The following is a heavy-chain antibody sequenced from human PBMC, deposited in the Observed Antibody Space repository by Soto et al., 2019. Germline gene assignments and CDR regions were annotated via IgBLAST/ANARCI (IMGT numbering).Heavy chain of an antibody. V-gene: IGHV4-39*01. J-gene: IGHJ6*02. CDR3: ARIRGSWYPLYYYYGMDV. Sequence: PSETLSLTCTVSGGSISSSSYYLGWIRQPPGKGLEWIGSIYYSGSTYYNPSLKSRVTISVDTSKNQFSLKLSSVTAADTAVYYCARIRGSWYPLYYYYGMDVWGQGTTVTAP. CDR2: IYYSGST. D-gene: IGHD6-13*01. CDR1: GGSISSSSYY.